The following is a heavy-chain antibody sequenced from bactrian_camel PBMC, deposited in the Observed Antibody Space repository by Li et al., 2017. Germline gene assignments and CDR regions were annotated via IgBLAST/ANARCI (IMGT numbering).Heavy chain of an antibody. CDR3: AADISPGTICSAATQILAFQY. D-gene: IGHD2*01. CDR2: IWAGGESV. V-gene: IGHV3S1*01. CDR1: GYTSRENC. Sequence: HVQLVESGGGSVQAGGSLRLSCEASGYTSRENCIGWFRQDEGKEHEGVAAIWAGGESVYYADSVKGRFTISKDNAKNTLYLQMDRLKSEDTAMYYCAADISPGTICSAATQILAFQYRGQGTQVTVS. J-gene: IGHJ4*01.